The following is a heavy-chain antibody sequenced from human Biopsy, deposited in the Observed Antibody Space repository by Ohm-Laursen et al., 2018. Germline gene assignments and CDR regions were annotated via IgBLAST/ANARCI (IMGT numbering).Heavy chain of an antibody. J-gene: IGHJ4*02. CDR2: INKDGSVT. CDR1: GFTFSQYW. Sequence: SLRLSCAASGFTFSQYWMTWVRQSPGKGLEWVANINKDGSVTNYLDSVKGRFAVSRDNAKNSLYLQMNSLRAEDTAVYYCARDQRGPSLLEAKLTPNYFDYWGRGSLVTVSS. CDR3: ARDQRGPSLLEAKLTPNYFDY. D-gene: IGHD1-1*01. V-gene: IGHV3-7*01.